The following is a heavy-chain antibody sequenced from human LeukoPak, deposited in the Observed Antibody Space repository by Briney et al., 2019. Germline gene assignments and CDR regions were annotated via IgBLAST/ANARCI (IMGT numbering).Heavy chain of an antibody. Sequence: GGSLRLSCAASGFTFSSAWMSWVRQAPGKGLEWVSAISGSGGSTYYADSVKGRFTISRDNSKNTLYLQMNSLRAEDTAVYYCAKDTYYDSSGYFDYWGQGTLVTVSS. V-gene: IGHV3-23*01. CDR2: ISGSGGST. CDR3: AKDTYYDSSGYFDY. CDR1: GFTFSSAW. J-gene: IGHJ4*02. D-gene: IGHD3-22*01.